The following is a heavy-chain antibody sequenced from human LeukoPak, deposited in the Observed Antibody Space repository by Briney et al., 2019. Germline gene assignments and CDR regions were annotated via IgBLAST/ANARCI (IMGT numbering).Heavy chain of an antibody. CDR2: ISSSGTTI. CDR3: ATKYCSGGSCYHYWYFDL. V-gene: IGHV3-48*04. J-gene: IGHJ2*01. D-gene: IGHD2-15*01. CDR1: GFTFSSYS. Sequence: GGSLRLSCAASGFTFSSYSMNWVRQAPGKGLEWVSYISSSGTTIYYADSVKGRFTISRDNAKNSLYLQMNSLRAEDTAVYYCATKYCSGGSCYHYWYFDLWGRGTVVTVSS.